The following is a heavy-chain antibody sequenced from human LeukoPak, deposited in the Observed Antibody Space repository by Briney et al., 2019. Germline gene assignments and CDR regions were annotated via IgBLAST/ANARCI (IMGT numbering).Heavy chain of an antibody. CDR2: IYYSGST. CDR1: GGSISSYY. J-gene: IGHJ6*02. Sequence: TSETLSLTCTVSGGSISSYYWSWIRQPPGKGLEWIGYIYYSGSTNYNPSLKSRVTISVDTSKNQFSLKLSSVTAADTAVYYCARARGDYYYGMDVWGQGTTVTASS. CDR3: ARARGDYYYGMDV. D-gene: IGHD3-10*01. V-gene: IGHV4-59*01.